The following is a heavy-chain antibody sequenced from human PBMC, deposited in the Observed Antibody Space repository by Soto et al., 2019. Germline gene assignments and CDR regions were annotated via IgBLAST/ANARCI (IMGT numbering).Heavy chain of an antibody. CDR1: GVSIIHSPYY. CDR2: IHHSGTT. V-gene: IGHV4-39*01. J-gene: IGHJ4*02. CDR3: ARHSLGRNFDF. Sequence: QLQLQESGPGLVEPSETLSLICTVSGVSIIHSPYYWGWIRQPPGKGLEWIGTIHHSGTTYYNPSLKSRVTISVDTSKDQFSLKLSSVTAADMAVYYCARHSLGRNFDFWGQGTLVTVSS.